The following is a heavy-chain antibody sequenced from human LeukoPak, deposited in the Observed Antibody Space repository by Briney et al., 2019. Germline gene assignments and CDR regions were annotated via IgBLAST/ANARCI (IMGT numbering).Heavy chain of an antibody. J-gene: IGHJ4*02. CDR3: ARDLGDSGYDRLYFDY. CDR2: ISSSSSYI. V-gene: IGHV3-21*01. CDR1: GFTFSSYS. Sequence: PGGSLRLSCAASGFTFSSYSMNWVRQAPGKGLEWVSSISSSSSYIYYADSVKGRFTISRDNAKNSLYLQMNSLRAEDTAVYYCARDLGDSGYDRLYFDYWGQGTLVTVSS. D-gene: IGHD5-12*01.